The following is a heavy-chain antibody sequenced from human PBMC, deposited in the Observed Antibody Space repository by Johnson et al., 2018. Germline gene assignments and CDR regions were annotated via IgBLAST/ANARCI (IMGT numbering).Heavy chain of an antibody. CDR2: ISYDGSNK. CDR1: GFSFSTYG. V-gene: IGHV3-30*18. CDR3: AKDQFMAVAGSGSFDI. J-gene: IGHJ3*02. D-gene: IGHD6-19*01. Sequence: VQLVETGGGVVHPGRSLRLSCAASGFSFSTYGMHWVRQAPGKGLEWVSIISYDGSNKYYADSVKGRFTISRDNSKDTLYLQMNSLRPEDTAVYYCAKDQFMAVAGSGSFDIWGQGTMVTVSS.